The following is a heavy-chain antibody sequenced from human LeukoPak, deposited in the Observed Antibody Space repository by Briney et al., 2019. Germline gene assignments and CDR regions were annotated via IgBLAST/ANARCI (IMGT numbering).Heavy chain of an antibody. D-gene: IGHD1-7*01. CDR2: IYYGGST. Sequence: SETLSLTCTVSGGSISSYYWSWIRQPPGKGLEWIGYIYYGGSTNYNPSLKSRVTISVDTSKNQFSLKLSSVTAADTAVYYCARDNWNYGSSMDVWGQGTTVTVSS. V-gene: IGHV4-59*01. CDR3: ARDNWNYGSSMDV. J-gene: IGHJ6*02. CDR1: GGSISSYY.